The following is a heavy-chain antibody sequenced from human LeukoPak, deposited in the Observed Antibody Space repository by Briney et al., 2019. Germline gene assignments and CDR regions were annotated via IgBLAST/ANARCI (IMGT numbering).Heavy chain of an antibody. Sequence: PSETLSLTCTVSGGSISSYYWSWIRQPPGKGLEWIGYIYYSGSTNYNPSLKRRVTISVDTSKNQFSLKLSSVTAADTAVYYCASSGWYRAFDIWGQGTMVTVSS. V-gene: IGHV4-59*01. CDR1: GGSISSYY. CDR2: IYYSGST. D-gene: IGHD6-19*01. J-gene: IGHJ3*02. CDR3: ASSGWYRAFDI.